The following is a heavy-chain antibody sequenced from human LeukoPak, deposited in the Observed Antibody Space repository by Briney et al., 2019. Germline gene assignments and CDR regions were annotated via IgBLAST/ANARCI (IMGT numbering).Heavy chain of an antibody. CDR3: ARMPGYSYEL. J-gene: IGHJ4*02. V-gene: IGHV4-59*01. CDR2: IYYSGST. Sequence: SETLTLTCTVSGGSISSYCWSWIRQPPGKGLEWIGYIYYSGSTNYTPSLKRRVTISVDTSKNQFSLKLSSVTAADTAVYYCARMPGYSYELWGQGILVTVSS. CDR1: GGSISSYC. D-gene: IGHD5-18*01.